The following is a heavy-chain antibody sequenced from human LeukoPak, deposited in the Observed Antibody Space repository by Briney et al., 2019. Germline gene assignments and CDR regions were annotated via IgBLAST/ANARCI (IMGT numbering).Heavy chain of an antibody. V-gene: IGHV1-18*01. D-gene: IGHD3-10*01. Sequence: ASVKVSCKASGYTFTGYGISWVRQAPGQGLEWMGWISAYNGNTNYAQKLQGRVTMTTDTSTSTAYMELRSLRSDDTAVYYCARGITMVRGVIMPSMDYWGQGTLVTVSS. CDR1: GYTFTGYG. CDR3: ARGITMVRGVIMPSMDY. CDR2: ISAYNGNT. J-gene: IGHJ4*02.